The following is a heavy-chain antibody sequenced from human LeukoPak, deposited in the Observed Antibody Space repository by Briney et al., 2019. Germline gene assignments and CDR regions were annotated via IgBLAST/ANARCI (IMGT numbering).Heavy chain of an antibody. D-gene: IGHD2-2*01. CDR3: ARGGDVIVPPATILRY. Sequence: ASVKVSCKASGYTFTGYYMHWVRQAPGQGLEWMGWINPNSGGTNYAQKFQGRVTMTRDTSTSTAYMELSRLGSDDTAVYYCARGGDVIVPPATILRYWGQGTLVTVSS. CDR1: GYTFTGYY. V-gene: IGHV1-2*02. CDR2: INPNSGGT. J-gene: IGHJ4*02.